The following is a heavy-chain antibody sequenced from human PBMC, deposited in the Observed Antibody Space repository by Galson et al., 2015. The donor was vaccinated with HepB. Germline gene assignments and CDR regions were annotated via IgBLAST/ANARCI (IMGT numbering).Heavy chain of an antibody. V-gene: IGHV3-7*03. CDR3: ARWHYYDSSVGWSHAFDI. CDR2: IKQDGSEK. D-gene: IGHD3-22*01. Sequence: SLRLSCAASGFTFSSYWMSWVRQAPGKGLEWVANIKQDGSEKYYVDSVKGRFTISRDNAKNSLYLQMNSLRAEDTAVYYCARWHYYDSSVGWSHAFDIWGQGTMVTVSS. CDR1: GFTFSSYW. J-gene: IGHJ3*02.